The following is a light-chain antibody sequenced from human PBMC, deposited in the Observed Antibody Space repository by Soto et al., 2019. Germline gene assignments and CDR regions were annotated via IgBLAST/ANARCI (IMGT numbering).Light chain of an antibody. J-gene: IGLJ1*01. CDR3: SAYAGSSNV. CDR1: SSDVGGYNY. V-gene: IGLV2-8*01. CDR2: EVN. Sequence: QSVLTQPPSASGSPGQSVAISCTGTSSDVGGYNYVSWYQQHPGKAPKLMIYEVNKRPSGDPDRFSGSKSGNTASLTVSGLQAEDEADYYCSAYAGSSNVFGAGAKVT.